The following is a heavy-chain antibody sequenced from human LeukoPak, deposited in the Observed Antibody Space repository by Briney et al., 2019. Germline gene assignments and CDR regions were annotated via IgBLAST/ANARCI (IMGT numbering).Heavy chain of an antibody. D-gene: IGHD3-10*01. Sequence: GASVKVSCKASGYTFTSYDINWVRQATGQGLEWMGWMNPNSGNTGYAQKFQGRVTMTRNTSISTAYMELSSMRSEDTAVYYCARESRVWFGESPQGIDYWGQGTLVTVSS. J-gene: IGHJ4*02. CDR2: MNPNSGNT. V-gene: IGHV1-8*01. CDR3: ARESRVWFGESPQGIDY. CDR1: GYTFTSYD.